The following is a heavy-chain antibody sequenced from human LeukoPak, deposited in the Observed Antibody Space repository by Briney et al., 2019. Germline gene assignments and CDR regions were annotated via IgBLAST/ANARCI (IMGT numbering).Heavy chain of an antibody. J-gene: IGHJ5*02. CDR3: ARSDTRVNWFDP. Sequence: PSETLSLTCTVSGGSISSSSYYWGWIRQPPGKGLEWIGSIYYSGSTYYNPSLKSRVTISVDTSKNQFSLKLSSVTAADTAVYYCARSDTRVNWFDPWGQGTLVTVSS. CDR2: IYYSGST. CDR1: GGSISSSSYY. D-gene: IGHD3-9*01. V-gene: IGHV4-39*07.